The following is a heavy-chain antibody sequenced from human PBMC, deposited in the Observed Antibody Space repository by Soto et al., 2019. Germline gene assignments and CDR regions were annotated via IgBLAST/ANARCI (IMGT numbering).Heavy chain of an antibody. Sequence: PGGSLRLSCAASGFTFSSYWMSWVRQAPGKGLEWVANIKQDGSEKYYVDSVKGRFTISRDNAKNSLYLQMNSLRAEDTAVYYCARDGQAVAGMGFDYWGQGTLVTVSS. J-gene: IGHJ4*02. D-gene: IGHD6-19*01. CDR1: GFTFSSYW. V-gene: IGHV3-7*01. CDR2: IKQDGSEK. CDR3: ARDGQAVAGMGFDY.